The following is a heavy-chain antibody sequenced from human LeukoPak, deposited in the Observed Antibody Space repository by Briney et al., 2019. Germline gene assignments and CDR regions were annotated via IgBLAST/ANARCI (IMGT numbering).Heavy chain of an antibody. CDR3: ASLPRMDV. J-gene: IGHJ6*02. CDR1: GFTFSSYF. CDR2: ISGSGGTI. V-gene: IGHV3-48*02. Sequence: GGSLRLSCAASGFTFSSYFMSWVRQAPGKGLEWVSAISGSGGTIYYADSVKGRFTISRDNAKNSLYLQMNSLRDEDTAVYYCASLPRMDVWGQGTTVTVSS.